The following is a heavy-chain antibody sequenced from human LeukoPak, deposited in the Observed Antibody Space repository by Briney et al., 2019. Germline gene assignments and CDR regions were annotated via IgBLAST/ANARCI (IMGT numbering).Heavy chain of an antibody. CDR3: AKDRIGSSLVCDY. D-gene: IGHD1-26*01. CDR2: ISYDGSNK. J-gene: IGHJ4*02. Sequence: GGSLRLSCAASGFTFSSYGMHWVRQAPGKGLEWVAVISYDGSNKYYADSVKGRFTISRDNSKNTLYLQVNSLRAEDTAVYYCAKDRIGSSLVCDYWGQGTLVTVSS. V-gene: IGHV3-30*18. CDR1: GFTFSSYG.